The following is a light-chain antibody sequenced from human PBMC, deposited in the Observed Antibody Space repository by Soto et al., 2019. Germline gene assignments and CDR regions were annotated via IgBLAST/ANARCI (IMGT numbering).Light chain of an antibody. J-gene: IGLJ2*01. V-gene: IGLV2-14*01. CDR3: SSYISNSIAV. Sequence: QSALTQPASVSGSPGQSITISCTGTSSDVGDYNYVSWYQQHPGKAPKLIIYEVSHRLSGVSNRFSGSKSGHTASLTISGLQDEDEADYYCSSYISNSIAVFGGGTKLTVL. CDR1: SSDVGDYNY. CDR2: EVS.